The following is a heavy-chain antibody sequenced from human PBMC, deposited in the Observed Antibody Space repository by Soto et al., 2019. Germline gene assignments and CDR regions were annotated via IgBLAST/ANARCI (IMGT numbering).Heavy chain of an antibody. J-gene: IGHJ4*02. V-gene: IGHV3-21*06. CDR2: ISSTTNYI. CDR3: ARESEDLTSNFDY. Sequence: EVQLVESGGGLVKPGGSLRLSCAASGFTYTRYSMNWVRQAPGQGLEWVSSISSTTNYIYYGDSMKGRFTISRDNAKNSLYLEMNSLRAEDTAVYYCARESEDLTSNFDYWGQGTLVTVSS. CDR1: GFTYTRYS.